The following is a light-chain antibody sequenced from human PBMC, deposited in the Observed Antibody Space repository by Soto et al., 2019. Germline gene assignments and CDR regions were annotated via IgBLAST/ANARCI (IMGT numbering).Light chain of an antibody. CDR2: DAS. Sequence: EIVLTQSPATLSLSPGERATLSCRASQSVSNLLAWYQQKPGQAPRLLIYDASNRATGVPARFSGSGSGTDFTLTISSLEPEDFAIYYCQQRSRWPLTFGGGTKVDIK. CDR3: QQRSRWPLT. V-gene: IGKV3-11*01. CDR1: QSVSNL. J-gene: IGKJ4*01.